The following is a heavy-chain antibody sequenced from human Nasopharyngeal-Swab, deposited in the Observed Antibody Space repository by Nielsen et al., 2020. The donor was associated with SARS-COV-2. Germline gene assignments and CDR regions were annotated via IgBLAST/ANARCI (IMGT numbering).Heavy chain of an antibody. CDR1: GFTFGDYA. Sequence: GESLKISCTASGFTFGDYAMSWVRQAPGKGLGWVGFIRSKAYGGTTEYAASVKGRFTISRDDSKSIAYLQMNSLKTEDTAVYYCTRDLSLNWGYDYYYMDVWGKGTTVTVSS. CDR3: TRDLSLNWGYDYYYMDV. D-gene: IGHD7-27*01. CDR2: IRSKAYGGTT. V-gene: IGHV3-49*04. J-gene: IGHJ6*03.